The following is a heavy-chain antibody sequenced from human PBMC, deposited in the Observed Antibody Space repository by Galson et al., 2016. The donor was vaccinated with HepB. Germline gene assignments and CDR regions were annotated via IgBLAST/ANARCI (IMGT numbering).Heavy chain of an antibody. Sequence: SLRLSCAASGFTFSRYEMNWVRQAPGKGLEWVALIWHDGSNKYFQASVKGRFTISRDNPKNTLYLQMNSLKVEDTAVYYCAREMHVAAAAAFDFWGQGTLVTVSS. CDR1: GFTFSRYE. V-gene: IGHV3-33*08. D-gene: IGHD6-13*01. CDR2: IWHDGSNK. J-gene: IGHJ4*02. CDR3: AREMHVAAAAAFDF.